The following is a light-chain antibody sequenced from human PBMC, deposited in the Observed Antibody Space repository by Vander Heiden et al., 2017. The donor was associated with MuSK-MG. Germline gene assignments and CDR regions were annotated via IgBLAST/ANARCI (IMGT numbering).Light chain of an antibody. V-gene: IGKV4-1*01. J-gene: IGKJ4*01. CDR2: WAA. CDR3: QQNYTTLT. Sequence: DIVMTQSPDSLAVSLGERATINCKSSQSVLYSSNNKNYLAWYQQKPGQGPKLLIYWAATRESGVPDRFSGSGSGTDFTLTISSLHAEDVAVYYWQQNYTTLTFGGGTKVEIK. CDR1: QSVLYSSNNKNY.